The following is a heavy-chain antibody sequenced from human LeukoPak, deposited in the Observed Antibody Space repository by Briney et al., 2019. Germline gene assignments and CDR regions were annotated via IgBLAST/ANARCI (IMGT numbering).Heavy chain of an antibody. Sequence: SETLSLTCAVYGGSFSGYYWSWIRQPPGKGLEWIGEINHSGSTNYNPSLKSRVTISVDTSKNQFSLKLSSVTAADTAVYYCARRARYKAAEYWFDPWGQGTLVTVSS. D-gene: IGHD6-13*01. J-gene: IGHJ5*02. V-gene: IGHV4-34*01. CDR1: GGSFSGYY. CDR3: ARRARYKAAEYWFDP. CDR2: INHSGST.